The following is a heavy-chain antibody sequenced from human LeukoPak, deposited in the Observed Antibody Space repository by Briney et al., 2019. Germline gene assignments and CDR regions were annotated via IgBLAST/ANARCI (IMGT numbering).Heavy chain of an antibody. J-gene: IGHJ4*02. D-gene: IGHD6-13*01. Sequence: GGSLRLSCAASGLAFGSYWMNWVRQAPGKGLEWVANMNQDGSEKNYVDSVKGRFTISRDNSKNTLYLQVNSLRAEDTAVYYCAKTRPLDSSSWSHGDYWGQGTLVTVSS. V-gene: IGHV3-7*03. CDR3: AKTRPLDSSSWSHGDY. CDR1: GLAFGSYW. CDR2: MNQDGSEK.